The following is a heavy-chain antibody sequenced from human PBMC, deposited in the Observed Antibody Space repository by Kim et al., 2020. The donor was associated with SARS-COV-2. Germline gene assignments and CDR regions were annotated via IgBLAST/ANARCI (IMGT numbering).Heavy chain of an antibody. CDR2: IYPGDSDT. J-gene: IGHJ4*02. V-gene: IGHV5-51*01. CDR3: ARQSHDSSGYYAYDY. Sequence: GESLKISCKGSGYSFTSYWIGWVRQMPGKGLEWMGIIYPGDSDTRYSPSFQGQVTISADKSISTAYLQWSSLKASDTAMYYCARQSHDSSGYYAYDYWGQGTLVTVSS. CDR1: GYSFTSYW. D-gene: IGHD3-22*01.